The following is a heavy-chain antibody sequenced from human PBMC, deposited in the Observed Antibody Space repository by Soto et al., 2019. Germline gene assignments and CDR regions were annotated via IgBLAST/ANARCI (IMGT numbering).Heavy chain of an antibody. Sequence: GGSLRLSFAASGFTFSSYWMHWVRQAPGKGLVWVARINTDGSSTTYADSVKGRFTISRDNAKNTLHLQMDSLRAEDTAVYYCASAAYYYYGMDVWGQGTTVTVS. CDR1: GFTFSSYW. CDR3: ASAAYYYYGMDV. J-gene: IGHJ6*02. V-gene: IGHV3-74*01. D-gene: IGHD2-15*01. CDR2: INTDGSST.